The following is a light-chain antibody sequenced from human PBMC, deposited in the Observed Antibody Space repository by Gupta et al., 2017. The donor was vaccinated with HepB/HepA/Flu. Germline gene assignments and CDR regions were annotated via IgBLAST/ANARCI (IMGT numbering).Light chain of an antibody. Sequence: SYDLTQPPSVSVSPGKTASIPCSGSKLGNNYVCWYQQKPGQSPVLVIFADNKRPSGIPERFSGSNSRNTATLTISGTQTSDEDDYYCQAWDSTTVIFGGGTRLSVL. CDR2: ADN. J-gene: IGLJ2*01. V-gene: IGLV3-1*01. CDR3: QAWDSTTVI. CDR1: KLGNNY.